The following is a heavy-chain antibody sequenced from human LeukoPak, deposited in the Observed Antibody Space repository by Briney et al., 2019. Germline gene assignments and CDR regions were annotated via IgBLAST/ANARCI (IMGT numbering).Heavy chain of an antibody. D-gene: IGHD3-16*02. Sequence: GESLKISCKGSGYSFTSYWIGWVRQMPGKGLEWMGIIYPGDSDTRYSPSFQGQVTISADKSISTAYLQWSSLKASDTAMYYCARFAITFGGVIVTPFDYWGQGTLVTVSS. CDR1: GYSFTSYW. CDR2: IYPGDSDT. V-gene: IGHV5-51*01. J-gene: IGHJ4*02. CDR3: ARFAITFGGVIVTPFDY.